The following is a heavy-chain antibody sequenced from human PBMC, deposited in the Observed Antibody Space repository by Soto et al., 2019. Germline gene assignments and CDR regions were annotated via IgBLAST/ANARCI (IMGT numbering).Heavy chain of an antibody. Sequence: GASVKVSCKASGYTFTSYGISWVRQAPGQGLEWMGWISAYNGNTNYAQKLQGRVTMTTDTSTSTAYMELRSLRSDDTAVYYCARDRVGYCSSTSCHRNFDYWGQRTLVTVSS. CDR2: ISAYNGNT. J-gene: IGHJ4*02. V-gene: IGHV1-18*01. CDR1: GYTFTSYG. D-gene: IGHD2-2*01. CDR3: ARDRVGYCSSTSCHRNFDY.